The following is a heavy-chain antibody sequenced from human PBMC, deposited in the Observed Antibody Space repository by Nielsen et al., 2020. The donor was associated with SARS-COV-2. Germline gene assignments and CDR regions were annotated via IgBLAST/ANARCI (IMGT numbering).Heavy chain of an antibody. CDR3: ARDRQLVSNWYFDL. Sequence: ASVKVSCKASGYTFTNYDINWVRQATGLGLEWMGWMNPNSGNTGYAQKLQGRVTMTTDTSTSTAYMELRSLRSDDTAVYYCARDRQLVSNWYFDLWGRGTLVTVSS. D-gene: IGHD6-6*01. CDR2: MNPNSGNT. CDR1: GYTFTNYD. V-gene: IGHV1-8*01. J-gene: IGHJ2*01.